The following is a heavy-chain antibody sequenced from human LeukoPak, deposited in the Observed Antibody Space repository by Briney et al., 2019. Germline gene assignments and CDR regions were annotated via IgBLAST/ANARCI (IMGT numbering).Heavy chain of an antibody. J-gene: IGHJ6*03. D-gene: IGHD3-3*01. Sequence: GGSLRLSCAASGFTFSSYAMHWVRQAPGKGLEWAAVISYDGSNKYYADSVKGRFTISRDNSKNTLYLQMNSLRAEDTAVYYCAREGDFWSGYPYYYYMDVWGKGTTVTVSS. CDR3: AREGDFWSGYPYYYYMDV. CDR2: ISYDGSNK. V-gene: IGHV3-30*04. CDR1: GFTFSSYA.